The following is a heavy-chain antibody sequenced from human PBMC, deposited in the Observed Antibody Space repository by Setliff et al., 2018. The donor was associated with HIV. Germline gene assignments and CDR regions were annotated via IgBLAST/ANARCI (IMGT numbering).Heavy chain of an antibody. J-gene: IGHJ4*01. D-gene: IGHD3-22*01. Sequence: SGGSLRLSCGASGFTFSSAWMGWVRQAPAKGLEWVSAISGGGDRTYHADSVRGRFTISRDNSKNSLYLQMNSLRAEDTAVYYCAKTYYYDSSGYYYFDSWGHGTLGTVSS. CDR2: ISGGGDRT. V-gene: IGHV3-23*01. CDR1: GFTFSSAW. CDR3: AKTYYYDSSGYYYFDS.